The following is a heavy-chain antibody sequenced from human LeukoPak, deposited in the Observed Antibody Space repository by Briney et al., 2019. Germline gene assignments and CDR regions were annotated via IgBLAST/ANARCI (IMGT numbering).Heavy chain of an antibody. Sequence: AAVTVSFTSSGYTFTSYYMHWVRQAPGQGLEWMGLINPTGGSTGYAQKFQGGVTMTRDISTSTDYMELSSLRSEDTAIYYCARDNSVGDNAWWFDPWGQGTLVTVSS. CDR1: GYTFTSYY. D-gene: IGHD1-26*01. J-gene: IGHJ5*02. CDR2: INPTGGST. CDR3: ARDNSVGDNAWWFDP. V-gene: IGHV1-46*01.